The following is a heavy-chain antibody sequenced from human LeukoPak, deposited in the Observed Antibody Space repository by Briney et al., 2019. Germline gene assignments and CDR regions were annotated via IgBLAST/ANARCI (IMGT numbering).Heavy chain of an antibody. J-gene: IGHJ4*02. CDR2: ISSSSNAM. V-gene: IGHV3-48*01. CDR3: VRRFDY. Sequence: GGSLRLSCAASGFTFSDYSMNWVRQAPGQGLEWLSYISSSSNAMDYADSVKGRFTISRDNAKKSLYLQMNSLRAEDTAVYHCVRRFDYWGRGTLVTVSS. CDR1: GFTFSDYS.